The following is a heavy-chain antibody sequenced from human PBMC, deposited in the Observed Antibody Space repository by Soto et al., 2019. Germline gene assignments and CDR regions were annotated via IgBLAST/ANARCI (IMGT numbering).Heavy chain of an antibody. D-gene: IGHD3-9*01. Sequence: GASVKVSCKASGGTFSSYTISWVRQAPGQGLEWMGRIIPILGIANYAQKFQGRVTITADKSTSTAYMELSSLRSEDTAVYYCARVYYDILTGYPPSYGMDVWGQGTTVTVSS. CDR1: GGTFSSYT. J-gene: IGHJ6*02. V-gene: IGHV1-69*02. CDR3: ARVYYDILTGYPPSYGMDV. CDR2: IIPILGIA.